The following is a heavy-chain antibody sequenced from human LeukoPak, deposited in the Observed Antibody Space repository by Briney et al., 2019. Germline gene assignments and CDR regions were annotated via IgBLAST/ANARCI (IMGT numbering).Heavy chain of an antibody. D-gene: IGHD3-10*01. J-gene: IGHJ4*02. CDR3: ARDRRVWFGELSDY. CDR1: GYTFTSYG. Sequence: ASVKVSCKASGYTFTSYGISWVRQAPGQGLEWMGWISAYNGNTNYAQKLQGRVTMTTDTSTSTAYMELRSLRSDDTTVYYCARDRRVWFGELSDYWGQGTLVTVSS. CDR2: ISAYNGNT. V-gene: IGHV1-18*01.